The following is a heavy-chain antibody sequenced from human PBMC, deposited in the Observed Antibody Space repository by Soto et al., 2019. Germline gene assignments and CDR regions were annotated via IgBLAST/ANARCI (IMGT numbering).Heavy chain of an antibody. Sequence: SETLSLTCTVSGGSISSGGYYWSWIRQHPGKGLEWIGYIYYSGSTYYNPSLKSRVTVSVDTSKNQFSLKLSSVTAADTAVYYCARAFHYYDSSGYPYGMDVWGQGTTVTVSS. CDR2: IYYSGST. V-gene: IGHV4-31*03. D-gene: IGHD3-22*01. J-gene: IGHJ6*02. CDR3: ARAFHYYDSSGYPYGMDV. CDR1: GGSISSGGYY.